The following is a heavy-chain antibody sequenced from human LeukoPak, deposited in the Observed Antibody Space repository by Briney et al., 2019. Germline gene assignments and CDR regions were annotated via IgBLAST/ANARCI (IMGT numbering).Heavy chain of an antibody. Sequence: SQTLSLTCTVSGGSISGDNYYWSWLQQPAGKGLEWIGRISTSGSTSYNPSLKSRVTISVDMSKNQFSLKVSSVTAADTAVYYCARGGFPGYSTSWFYWGQGTLVTVSS. CDR2: ISTSGST. CDR1: GGSISGDNYY. CDR3: ARGGFPGYSTSWFY. J-gene: IGHJ4*02. D-gene: IGHD6-13*01. V-gene: IGHV4-61*02.